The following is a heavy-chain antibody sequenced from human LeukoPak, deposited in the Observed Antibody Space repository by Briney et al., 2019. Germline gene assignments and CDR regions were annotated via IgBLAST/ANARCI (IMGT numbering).Heavy chain of an antibody. CDR2: IYYSGST. J-gene: IGHJ4*02. CDR1: GGSISSSSYY. D-gene: IGHD3-10*01. Sequence: PSETLSLTCTVSGGSISSSSYYWGWIRQPPGKGLEWIGSIYYSGSTYYNPSLKSRVTISVDTSKNQFSLKLSSVTAADTAVYYCARVYGSGSYYPFDYWGQGTLVTVSS. V-gene: IGHV4-39*07. CDR3: ARVYGSGSYYPFDY.